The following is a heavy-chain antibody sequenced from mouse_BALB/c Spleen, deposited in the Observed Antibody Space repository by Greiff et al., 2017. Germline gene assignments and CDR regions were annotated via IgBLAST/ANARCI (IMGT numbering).Heavy chain of an antibody. CDR2: IYPGDGDT. Sequence: VQLQESGAELARPGASVKLSCKASGYTFTSYWMQWVKQRPGQGLEWIGAIYPGDGDTRYTQKFKGKATLTADKSSSTAYMQLSSLASEDSAVYYCARSGSSYFDYWGQGTTLTVSS. J-gene: IGHJ2*01. CDR3: ARSGSSYFDY. V-gene: IGHV1-87*01. D-gene: IGHD1-1*01. CDR1: GYTFTSYW.